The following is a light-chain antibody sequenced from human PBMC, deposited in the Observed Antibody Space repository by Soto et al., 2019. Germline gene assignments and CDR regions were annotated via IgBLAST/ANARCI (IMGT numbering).Light chain of an antibody. CDR2: KVS. CDR1: QSLVDSDENTY. Sequence: DVVLTQSPLSLSVTLGQPASISCRSSQSLVDSDENTYLNWFQQRPGQSPRRLIYKVSNRDSGVPDRFSGSGSDTDFTLKISRVEAEDVGVYYCMEGTHWPPWTFGQGTKVEIK. J-gene: IGKJ1*01. CDR3: MEGTHWPPWT. V-gene: IGKV2-30*01.